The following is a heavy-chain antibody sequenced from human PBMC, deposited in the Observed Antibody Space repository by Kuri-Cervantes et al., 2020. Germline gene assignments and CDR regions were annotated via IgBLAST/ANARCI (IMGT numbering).Heavy chain of an antibody. CDR2: TNPSGGST. D-gene: IGHD5-12*01. CDR1: GYTFINYY. J-gene: IGHJ4*02. CDR3: ARGIVATISDGPTYYFDY. V-gene: IGHV1-46*01. Sequence: ASVKVSCKASGYTFINYYVHWVRQAPGQGLEWMGITNPSGGSTGYAQKFQGRVTVTRDTSTSTVYMELSSLRSEDTAVYYCARGIVATISDGPTYYFDYWGQGTLVTVSS.